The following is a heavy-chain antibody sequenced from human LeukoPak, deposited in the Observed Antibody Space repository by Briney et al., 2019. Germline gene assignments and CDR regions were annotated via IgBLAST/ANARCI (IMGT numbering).Heavy chain of an antibody. Sequence: PSETLSLTCTVSGGSISSGDYYWSWIRQPPGKGLEWIGYIYYSGSTYYNPSLKSRVTISVDTSKNQFSLKLSSVTAADTAVYYCARASIDDFWSGHSPSFQHWGQGTLVTVSS. J-gene: IGHJ1*01. V-gene: IGHV4-30-4*08. CDR2: IYYSGST. CDR1: GGSISSGDYY. D-gene: IGHD3-3*01. CDR3: ARASIDDFWSGHSPSFQH.